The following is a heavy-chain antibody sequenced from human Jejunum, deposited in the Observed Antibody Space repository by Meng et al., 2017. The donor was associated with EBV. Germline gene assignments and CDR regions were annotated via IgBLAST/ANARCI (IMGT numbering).Heavy chain of an antibody. V-gene: IGHV4-4*02. CDR3: VRGGDYCLVY. CDR2: IYYSGST. J-gene: IGHJ4*02. Sequence: LQGSGPGMGKPSGTLSLPCAVSGDSIDSRNWWSWVRQSPERGLGWIGEIYYSGSTNYNPSLKSRVTILVDRSENHFSLHLSSVTAADTAVYYCVRGGDYCLVYWGQGTLVTVSS. CDR1: GDSIDSRNW. D-gene: IGHD2-21*02.